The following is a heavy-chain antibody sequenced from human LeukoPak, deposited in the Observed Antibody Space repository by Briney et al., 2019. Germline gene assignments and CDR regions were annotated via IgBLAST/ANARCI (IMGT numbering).Heavy chain of an antibody. J-gene: IGHJ4*02. V-gene: IGHV1-18*01. Sequence: ASVKVSCKTSGYTFTTYGISWVRQAPGQGLEWVGWITPDKGKTYYAQKFQDRVTMTTDTSTSTVYMELSSLRSDDTALYNFAKSGSDFYETCHSWADDWGQGTMVTVSS. CDR1: GYTFTTYG. CDR3: AKSGSDFYETCHSWADD. CDR2: ITPDKGKT. D-gene: IGHD2-15*01.